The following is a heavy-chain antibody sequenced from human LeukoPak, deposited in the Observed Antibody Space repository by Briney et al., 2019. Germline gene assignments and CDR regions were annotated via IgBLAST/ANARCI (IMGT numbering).Heavy chain of an antibody. CDR2: ISAYNGNT. CDR1: GYTFTSYG. Sequence: ASVKVSCKASGYTFTSYGISWVRQAPGQGLEWMGWISAYNGNTNYAQKLQGRVTMTTDTSTSTAYMELRSLRSDDTAVYYCARAGHCSGSSCYPGRFDYWGQGTLVTVSS. CDR3: ARAGHCSGSSCYPGRFDY. J-gene: IGHJ4*02. D-gene: IGHD2-15*01. V-gene: IGHV1-18*01.